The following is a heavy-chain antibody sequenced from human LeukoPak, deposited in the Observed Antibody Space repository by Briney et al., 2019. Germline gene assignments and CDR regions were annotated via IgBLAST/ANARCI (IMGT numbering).Heavy chain of an antibody. J-gene: IGHJ4*02. CDR3: ARDRRLRRWDTAMVLYFDY. CDR1: GFTFSSYG. CDR2: ISGSGGST. Sequence: PGGSLRLSCAASGFTFSSYGMSWVRQAPGKGLEGVSAISGSGGSTYYADSVKGRFTISRDNSKNTLYLQMNSLTAEDTAVYYCARDRRLRRWDTAMVLYFDYWGQGTLVTVSS. V-gene: IGHV3-23*01. D-gene: IGHD5-18*01.